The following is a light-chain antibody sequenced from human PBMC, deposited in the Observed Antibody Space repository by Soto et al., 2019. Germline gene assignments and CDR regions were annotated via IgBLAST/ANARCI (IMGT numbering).Light chain of an antibody. CDR3: QQYYSTPPAT. J-gene: IGKJ4*01. Sequence: DIVMTQSPDSLAVSLGERATINCKSSQSVLYSSNNKNYLAWYQQKPGQPPKLLIYWASTRESGVPDRFSGSGSGPDFTLTISSLQAEDVAVYYCQQYYSTPPATFGGGTKVEIK. V-gene: IGKV4-1*01. CDR2: WAS. CDR1: QSVLYSSNNKNY.